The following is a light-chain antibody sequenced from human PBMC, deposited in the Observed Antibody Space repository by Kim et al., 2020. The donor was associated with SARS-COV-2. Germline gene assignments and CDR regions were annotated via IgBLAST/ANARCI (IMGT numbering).Light chain of an antibody. Sequence: ASLGDRVTITCQASQYIKKYLAWYQQKPDKAPNLLIYDASNLETGVPSRFSGSGSGTDFTFTISSLQPEDIATYYCQQYDDLPITFGQGTRLEIK. CDR1: QYIKKY. CDR3: QQYDDLPIT. J-gene: IGKJ5*01. V-gene: IGKV1-33*01. CDR2: DAS.